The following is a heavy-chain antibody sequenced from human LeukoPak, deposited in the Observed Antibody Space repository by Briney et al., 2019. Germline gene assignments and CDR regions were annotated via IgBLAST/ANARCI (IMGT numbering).Heavy chain of an antibody. CDR3: ARDDIRSSGSYGRDAFDI. CDR1: GGSVTSYY. D-gene: IGHD6-19*01. J-gene: IGHJ3*02. V-gene: IGHV4-59*02. CDR2: IYYSGSS. Sequence: SETLSLTCTVSGGSVTSYYWSWIRQPPGKGLEWIGYIYYSGSSKYNPSLKSRVTISVDTSKNQFSLRLTSVTAADTAVYCCARDDIRSSGSYGRDAFDIWGQGTMVTVSS.